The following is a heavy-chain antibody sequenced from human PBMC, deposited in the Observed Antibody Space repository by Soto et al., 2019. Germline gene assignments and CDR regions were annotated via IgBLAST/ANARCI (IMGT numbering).Heavy chain of an antibody. V-gene: IGHV5-10-1*01. D-gene: IGHD2-2*01. CDR3: ARPQGYCGSTTCPPFDY. CDR1: GYSFTSYW. CDR2: IDPSDSYT. Sequence: PGESLKISCKGSGYSFTSYWINWVRQMPGKGLEWMGRIDPSDSYTNYSPSFQGHVTISADKSISTAYLHWSSLKASDTAMYYCARPQGYCGSTTCPPFDYWGQGTLVTVSS. J-gene: IGHJ4*02.